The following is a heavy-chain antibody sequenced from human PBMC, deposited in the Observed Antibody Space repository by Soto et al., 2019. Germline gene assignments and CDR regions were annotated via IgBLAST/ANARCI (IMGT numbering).Heavy chain of an antibody. V-gene: IGHV4-39*02. CDR2: IYYNGTT. J-gene: IGHJ4*02. CDR3: ARDGARGGLAAFDY. D-gene: IGHD6-25*01. CDR1: GGSISTATYF. Sequence: SETLSLTCTVSGGSISTATYFGGWIRQPPGKGLEWIGSIYYNGTTYCDPSLKSRVTISLNTSKNQFSLKLTSVTAADTAVYYCARDGARGGLAAFDYWGQGTLVTVSS.